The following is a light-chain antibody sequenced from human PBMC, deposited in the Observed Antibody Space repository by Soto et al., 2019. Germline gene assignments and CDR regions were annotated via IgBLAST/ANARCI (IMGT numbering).Light chain of an antibody. CDR1: RSNIGSNT. Sequence: QAVVTQPPSASGTPGQRFTISCSGSRSNIGSNTVNWYQQLPGTAPKLLIYNNNQRPSGVPDRFSGSKSGTSASLAISGLQSEDEADYYCAAWDDSLKGPVFGGGTKLTVL. CDR3: AAWDDSLKGPV. J-gene: IGLJ3*02. CDR2: NNN. V-gene: IGLV1-44*01.